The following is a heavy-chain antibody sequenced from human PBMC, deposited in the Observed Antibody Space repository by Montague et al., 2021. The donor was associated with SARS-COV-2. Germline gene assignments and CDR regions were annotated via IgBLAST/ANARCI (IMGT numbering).Heavy chain of an antibody. CDR3: ARAQNICFIANCVNYFDL. Sequence: SETLSLTCEGSGGSIRSCYWRWIRQAPGRRLVWIGYVHYTGGTKYNPSLKTRVTLSLDTPKNHFSLRLNSVTAADTAVYYCARAQNICFIANCVNYFDLWGLGALVSVSS. CDR1: GGSIRSCY. J-gene: IGHJ4*02. D-gene: IGHD1-1*01. CDR2: VHYTGGT. V-gene: IGHV4-59*01.